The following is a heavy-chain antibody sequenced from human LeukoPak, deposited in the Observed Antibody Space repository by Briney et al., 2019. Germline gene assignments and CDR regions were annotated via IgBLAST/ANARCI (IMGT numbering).Heavy chain of an antibody. V-gene: IGHV4-59*08. CDR3: ARHPFATPFDY. CDR1: GGSISNYY. Sequence: SETLSLTCTVSGGSISNYYWSWIRQPPGKGLEWIGYMYHTGHTMYNSSLKSRVTMSLDTSKNHFSLRLSSVTAADTAVYYCARHPFATPFDYWGPGTLVTVSS. J-gene: IGHJ4*02. CDR2: MYHTGHT. D-gene: IGHD2-15*01.